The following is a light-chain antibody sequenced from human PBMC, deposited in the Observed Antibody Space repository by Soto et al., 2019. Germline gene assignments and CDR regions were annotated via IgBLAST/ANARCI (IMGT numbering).Light chain of an antibody. CDR3: QQYKSYSRT. CDR1: QSIDSW. V-gene: IGKV1-5*03. Sequence: DIQMTQSPSSLSASVGDRVTITCRASQSIDSWLAWYQQKPGKAPKLLISATSHLESGVPSRFSGGGSETEFSLTISSLQADDYATYYCQQYKSYSRTFGQGTKVEIK. CDR2: ATS. J-gene: IGKJ1*01.